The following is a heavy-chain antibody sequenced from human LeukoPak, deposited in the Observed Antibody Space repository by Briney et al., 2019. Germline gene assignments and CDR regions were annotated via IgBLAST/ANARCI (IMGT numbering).Heavy chain of an antibody. D-gene: IGHD6-6*01. CDR1: GFTFSSYG. CDR2: IRYDGSNK. V-gene: IGHV3-30*02. Sequence: GGSLRLSCAASGFTFSSYGMHWVRQAPGKGLEWVAFIRYDGSNKYYADSVKGRFTISRDNSKNTLYLRMNSLRAEDTAVYYCAKATISSSYYFDYWGQGTLVTVSS. CDR3: AKATISSSYYFDY. J-gene: IGHJ4*02.